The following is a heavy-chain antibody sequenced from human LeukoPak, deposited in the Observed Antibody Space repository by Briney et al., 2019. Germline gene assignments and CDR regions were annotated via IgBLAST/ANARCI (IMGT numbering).Heavy chain of an antibody. Sequence: WGSLRLSCAASGFTFSSYSLNWVRQAPGKGLEWVASISSSSSYTYYADSVKARFTISRDNAKNSLFLQMNSLRAEDTAVYYCAPDLEVPAAKYFDYWGQGTLVTVSS. D-gene: IGHD2-2*01. CDR1: GFTFSSYS. CDR2: ISSSSSYT. J-gene: IGHJ4*02. CDR3: APDLEVPAAKYFDY. V-gene: IGHV3-21*01.